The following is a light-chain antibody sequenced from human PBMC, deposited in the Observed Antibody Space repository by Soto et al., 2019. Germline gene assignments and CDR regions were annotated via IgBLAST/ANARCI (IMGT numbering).Light chain of an antibody. J-gene: IGKJ1*01. CDR1: QSISSW. Sequence: DIQMTQSPSTLSASVGDRVTITCRASQSISSWLAWYQQKPGKAPKLLIYDASSLESGVPSRFSGSASGTELIDAFCGLQTDVCATYYCNQYNSYSPWTFDQGNKVDI. CDR3: NQYNSYSPWT. V-gene: IGKV1-5*01. CDR2: DAS.